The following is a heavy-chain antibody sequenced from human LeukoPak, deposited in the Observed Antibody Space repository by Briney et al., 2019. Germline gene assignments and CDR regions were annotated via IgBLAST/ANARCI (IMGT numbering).Heavy chain of an antibody. D-gene: IGHD4-23*01. CDR2: INHSGST. Sequence: SETLSLTCAVYGGSFSRYYWSWIRQPPGKGLEWIGEINHSGSTNYNPSLKSRVTISVDTSKNQFSLKLSSVTAADTAVYYCASGDYGGNSGDWFDPWGQGTLVTVSS. CDR3: ASGDYGGNSGDWFDP. V-gene: IGHV4-34*01. J-gene: IGHJ5*02. CDR1: GGSFSRYY.